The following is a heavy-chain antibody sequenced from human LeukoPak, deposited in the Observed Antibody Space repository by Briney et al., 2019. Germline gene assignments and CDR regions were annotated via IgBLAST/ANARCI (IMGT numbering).Heavy chain of an antibody. V-gene: IGHV1-46*01. J-gene: IGHJ4*02. D-gene: IGHD1-26*01. CDR1: GYTFTSYY. CDR2: INPSGGST. Sequence: GASVKVSCKASGYTFTSYYMHWVLQAPGHGLEWMGIINPSGGSTSYAQNLQGRVTMTTDTSTSTAYMELRTLISDDTAVYYCARRDSGTTIGDYWGQGTLVTVSS. CDR3: ARRDSGTTIGDY.